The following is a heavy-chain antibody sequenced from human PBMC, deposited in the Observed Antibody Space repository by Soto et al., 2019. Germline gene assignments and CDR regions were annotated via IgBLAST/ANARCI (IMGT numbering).Heavy chain of an antibody. CDR2: ISAYNGNT. V-gene: IGHV1-18*01. Sequence: GASVKVSCKASGYTFTSYGISWVRQAPGQGLEWMGWISAYNGNTNYAQKLQGRVTMTTDTSTSTAYMELRSLRSDDTAVYYCARATEVGVLRFLEWPEGYYFDYWGQGTLVTVSS. CDR3: ARATEVGVLRFLEWPEGYYFDY. J-gene: IGHJ4*02. D-gene: IGHD3-3*01. CDR1: GYTFTSYG.